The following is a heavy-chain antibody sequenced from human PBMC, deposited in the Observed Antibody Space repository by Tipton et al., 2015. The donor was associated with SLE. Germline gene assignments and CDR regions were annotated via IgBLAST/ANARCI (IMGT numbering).Heavy chain of an antibody. V-gene: IGHV4-39*01. CDR1: GGSIDTNNYY. Sequence: TLSLTCTVSGGSIDTNNYYWGWIRQPPGKGLEWIGSIFYSGPTYYNPSLKSRVTISADTSKNQLSLRLTSVTAADAAVYYCARTLPDSSGLAFDHWGQGTLVTVSS. J-gene: IGHJ4*02. D-gene: IGHD3-22*01. CDR2: IFYSGPT. CDR3: ARTLPDSSGLAFDH.